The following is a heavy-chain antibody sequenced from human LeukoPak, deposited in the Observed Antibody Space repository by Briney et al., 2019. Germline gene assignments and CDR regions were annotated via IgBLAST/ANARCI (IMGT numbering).Heavy chain of an antibody. CDR2: IKSKTDGGTT. Sequence: PGGSLRLSCAASGFTFSNAWMSWVRQAPGKGLEWVGRIKSKTDGGTTDYTAPVKGRFTISRDDSKNTLYLPMNSLKTEDTAVYYCTTGPFDYYGSASYLANGMDVWGQGTTVTVSS. CDR3: TTGPFDYYGSASYLANGMDV. CDR1: GFTFSNAW. V-gene: IGHV3-15*01. J-gene: IGHJ6*02. D-gene: IGHD3-10*01.